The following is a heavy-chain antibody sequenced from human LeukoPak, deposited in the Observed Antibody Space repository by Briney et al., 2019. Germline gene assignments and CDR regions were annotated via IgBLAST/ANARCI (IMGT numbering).Heavy chain of an antibody. CDR1: GGSISSYY. CDR3: ARDPGYIAAWYDY. CDR2: IYYSGST. Sequence: SETLSLTCTVSGGSISSYYWSWIRQPPGKGLEWIGYIYYSGSTNYNPSLKSRVTISVDTSKNQFSLELSSVTAADTAVYYCARDPGYIAAWYDYWGQGTLVTVSS. J-gene: IGHJ4*02. V-gene: IGHV4-59*01. D-gene: IGHD6-13*01.